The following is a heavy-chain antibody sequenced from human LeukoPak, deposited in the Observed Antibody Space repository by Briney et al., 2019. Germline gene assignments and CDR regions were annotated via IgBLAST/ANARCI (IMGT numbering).Heavy chain of an antibody. CDR3: ARMEYCSGGSCYLDLYWFDP. V-gene: IGHV7-4-1*04. D-gene: IGHD2-15*01. CDR2: INTNTGNP. Sequence: ASVKVSCKASGYTFTSYAMNWVRQAPGQGLEWMGWINTNTGNPTYAQGFTGRFVFSLDTSVSMAYLQISSLKAEDTAVYYCARMEYCSGGSCYLDLYWFDPWGQGTLVTVSS. J-gene: IGHJ5*02. CDR1: GYTFTSYA.